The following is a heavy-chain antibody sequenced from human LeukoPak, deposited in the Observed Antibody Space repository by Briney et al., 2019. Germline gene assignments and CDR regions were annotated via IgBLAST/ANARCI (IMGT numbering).Heavy chain of an antibody. CDR3: ARVKTAMDIDY. V-gene: IGHV3-48*02. J-gene: IGHJ4*02. Sequence: GGSLRLSCAASGSSFSIYSMNWVRQAPGKGLEWVSYISSSSSAIYYADSVKGRFTISRDNAKNSVYLQMNSLRDEDTAVYYCARVKTAMDIDYWGQGTLVTVSS. D-gene: IGHD5-18*01. CDR2: ISSSSSAI. CDR1: GSSFSIYS.